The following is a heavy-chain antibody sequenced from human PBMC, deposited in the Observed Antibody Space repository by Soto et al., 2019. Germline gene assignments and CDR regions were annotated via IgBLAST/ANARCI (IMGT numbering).Heavy chain of an antibody. CDR3: ARKRRLYYYDSSGPFDY. V-gene: IGHV4-34*01. CDR1: GGSFSGYY. Sequence: SETLSLTCAVYGGSFSGYYWSWIRQPPGKGLEWIGEINHSGSTNYNPSLKSRVTISVDTSKNQFSLKLSSVTAADTAVYYCARKRRLYYYDSSGPFDYWGQGPLVT. CDR2: INHSGST. J-gene: IGHJ4*02. D-gene: IGHD3-22*01.